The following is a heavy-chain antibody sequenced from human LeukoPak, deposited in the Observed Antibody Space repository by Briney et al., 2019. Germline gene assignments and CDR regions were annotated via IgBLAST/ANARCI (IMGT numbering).Heavy chain of an antibody. V-gene: IGHV4-59*01. D-gene: IGHD3-10*01. CDR2: IYYSGST. CDR1: GGSMSSYY. Sequence: SETLSLTCTVSGGSMSSYYWSWIRQPPGKGLEWIGYIYYSGSTNYNPSLKSRVTISVDTSKNQFSLKLSSVTAADTAVYYCARVSRQLLWFGELLWGQGTLVTVSS. CDR3: ARVSRQLLWFGELL. J-gene: IGHJ4*02.